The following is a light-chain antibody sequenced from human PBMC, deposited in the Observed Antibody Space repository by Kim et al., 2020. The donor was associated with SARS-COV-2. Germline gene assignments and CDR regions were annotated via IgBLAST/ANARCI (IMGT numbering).Light chain of an antibody. J-gene: IGLJ3*02. CDR2: GNN. CDR1: FGSNI. V-gene: IGLV1-44*01. Sequence: QSALTQPPSASGTPGQRVTITCYGSFGSNIVSWYQHVPGVAPKFLVYGNNLRPSGVPDRFSGSMSGTSASLAISGLQSEDEAVYYCASWDDNLHAVLFGGGTQLTVL. CDR3: ASWDDNLHAVL.